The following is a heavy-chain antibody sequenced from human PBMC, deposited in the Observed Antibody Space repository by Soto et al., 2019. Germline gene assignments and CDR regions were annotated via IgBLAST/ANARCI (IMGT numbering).Heavy chain of an antibody. Sequence: QVQLVQSGGEVKNPGASVKVSCQASGYTLSSYSVTWVRQATGQVLEWMGWISPWTGKTEYAQKFLGRITMTADTFARTADMALRGLRSDDTATYYWARVPCSGVYYKGFDYWGQGTVVTVSS. CDR1: GYTLSSYS. J-gene: IGHJ4*02. CDR2: ISPWTGKT. D-gene: IGHD1-26*01. V-gene: IGHV1-18*01. CDR3: ARVPCSGVYYKGFDY.